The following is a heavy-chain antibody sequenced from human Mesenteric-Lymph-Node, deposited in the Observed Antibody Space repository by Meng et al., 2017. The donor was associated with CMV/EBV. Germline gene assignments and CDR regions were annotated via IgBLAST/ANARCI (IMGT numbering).Heavy chain of an antibody. D-gene: IGHD2-2*01. V-gene: IGHV4-39*07. CDR2: IYYSGST. CDR1: GGSISRSSYY. Sequence: SETLSLTCTVSGGSISRSSYYWGWIRQPPGKGLEWIGSIYYSGSTYYNPSLKSRVTVSVDTSKNQFSLKLSSVTAADTAVYYCARDGYCSSTPCKRWFDPWGQGTLVTVSS. CDR3: ARDGYCSSTPCKRWFDP. J-gene: IGHJ5*02.